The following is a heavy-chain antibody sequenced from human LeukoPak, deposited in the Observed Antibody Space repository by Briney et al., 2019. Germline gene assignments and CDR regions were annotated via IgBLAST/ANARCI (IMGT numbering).Heavy chain of an antibody. D-gene: IGHD3-22*01. CDR1: GFTFSTYA. Sequence: GRSLRLSCAASGFTFSTYAMHWVRQTPGKGLEWVAVISYDGSNTYYADSVKGRFTISRDNSKNSLYLQMNSLRAEDTALYCAREVSEGFDIWGQGTLVTVSS. V-gene: IGHV3-30-3*01. J-gene: IGHJ4*02. CDR2: ISYDGSNT. CDR3: AREVSEGFDI.